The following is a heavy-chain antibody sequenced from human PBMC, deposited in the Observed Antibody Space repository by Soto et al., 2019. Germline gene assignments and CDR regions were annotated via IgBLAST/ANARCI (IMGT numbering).Heavy chain of an antibody. D-gene: IGHD4-17*01. J-gene: IGHJ5*02. CDR1: GYTFNNYY. CDR2: IDPSGVTA. V-gene: IGHV1-46*02. Sequence: ASVKVSCKASGYTFNNYYMFWVRRAPGQGLEWMGKIDPSGVTASHVQKLQGRVAMTRDTSTSTVYMELSSLRSEDTAVYYCVRESTPNRWFEPWGQGTRVTVSS. CDR3: VRESTPNRWFEP.